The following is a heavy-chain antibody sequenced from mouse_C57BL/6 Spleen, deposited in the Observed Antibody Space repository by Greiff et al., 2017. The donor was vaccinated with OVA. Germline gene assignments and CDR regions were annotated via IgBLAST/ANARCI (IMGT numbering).Heavy chain of an antibody. Sequence: EVKVVESGGDLVKPGGSLKLSCAASGFTFSSYGMSWVRQTPDKRLEWVATISSGGSYTYYPDSVKGRFTISRDNAKNTLYLQMSSLKSEDTAMYYCARHDWDYFDYWGQGTTLTGSS. CDR1: GFTFSSYG. CDR2: ISSGGSYT. CDR3: ARHDWDYFDY. D-gene: IGHD2-4*01. J-gene: IGHJ2*01. V-gene: IGHV5-6*01.